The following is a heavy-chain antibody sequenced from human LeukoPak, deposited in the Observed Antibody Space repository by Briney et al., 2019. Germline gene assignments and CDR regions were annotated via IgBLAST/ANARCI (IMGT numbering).Heavy chain of an antibody. Sequence: GASVKVSCKASGYTFTSYGISWVRQAPGQGLEWMGWISAYNGNTNYAQKLQGRVTMTTDTSTSTAYMELRSLRSDDTAVYYCARDVSVYYGSRNQERDYWGQGTPVTVSS. CDR3: ARDVSVYYGSRNQERDY. CDR1: GYTFTSYG. V-gene: IGHV1-18*01. CDR2: ISAYNGNT. J-gene: IGHJ4*02. D-gene: IGHD3-10*01.